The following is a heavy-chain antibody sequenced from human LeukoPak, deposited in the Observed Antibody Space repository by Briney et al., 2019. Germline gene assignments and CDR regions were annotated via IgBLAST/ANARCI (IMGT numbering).Heavy chain of an antibody. J-gene: IGHJ6*02. V-gene: IGHV1-2*02. CDR2: INPNSGGT. D-gene: IGHD2-8*01. CDR3: ARDRYCTNGVCYKGMDV. Sequence: ASVKVSCKASGYTFTGYCMHWVRQAPGQGLEWMGWINPNSGGTNYAQKFQGRVTMTRDTSISTAYMELSRLRSDDTAVYYCARDRYCTNGVCYKGMDVWGQGTTVTVSS. CDR1: GYTFTGYC.